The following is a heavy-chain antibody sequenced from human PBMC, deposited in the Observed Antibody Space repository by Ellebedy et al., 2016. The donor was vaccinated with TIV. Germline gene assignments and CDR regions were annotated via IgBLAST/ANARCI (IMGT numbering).Heavy chain of an antibody. CDR3: VRDRGERGRGGY. CDR2: ISAYNGDT. J-gene: IGHJ4*02. Sequence: AASVKVSCKASGYTFTSYGVTWVRQAPGQGLEWMGWISAYNGDTNYAQKLQGRVTMTTDTSTSTAYMELRNLRSDDTAVYYCVRDRGERGRGGYWGQGTLVTVSS. D-gene: IGHD1-26*01. CDR1: GYTFTSYG. V-gene: IGHV1-18*04.